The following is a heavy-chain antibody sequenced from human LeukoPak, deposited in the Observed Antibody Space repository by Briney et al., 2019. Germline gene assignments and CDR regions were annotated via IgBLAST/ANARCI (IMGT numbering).Heavy chain of an antibody. CDR3: ARDQGGFNRFDY. D-gene: IGHD2/OR15-2a*01. V-gene: IGHV4-59*01. Sequence: SETLSLTCTVSGGSISSYYWSWIRQPPGKGLEWIGYIYYSGTTNYNPSLKSRVTISLDTSRNQFSLKLTSVTAADTAVYYCARDQGGFNRFDYWGQGILVTVSS. CDR2: IYYSGTT. CDR1: GGSISSYY. J-gene: IGHJ4*02.